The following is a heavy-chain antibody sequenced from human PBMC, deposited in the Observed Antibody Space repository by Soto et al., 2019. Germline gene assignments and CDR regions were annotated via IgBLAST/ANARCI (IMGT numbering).Heavy chain of an antibody. CDR2: ISGSGGTA. J-gene: IGHJ4*02. D-gene: IGHD1-1*01. V-gene: IGHV3-23*01. Sequence: EVQLLESGGGSVQPGGCLRLSCAASGFTFSSYAMHWLRRPPGKGLEWVSSISGSGGTAYYADSVKGRFSISRDSLVNTLYLQMNSLRAEDTAVYYCAKGRAQNWNFDYWGQGTLVTVSP. CDR3: AKGRAQNWNFDY. CDR1: GFTFSSYA.